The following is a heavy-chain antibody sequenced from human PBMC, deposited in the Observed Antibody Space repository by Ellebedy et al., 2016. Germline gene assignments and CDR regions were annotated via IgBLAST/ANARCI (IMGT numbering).Heavy chain of an antibody. J-gene: IGHJ6*02. CDR3: AKENRASSWYKIYYYYYGMDV. V-gene: IGHV3-33*06. D-gene: IGHD6-13*01. CDR1: GFTFSSYG. Sequence: GESLKISXAASGFTFSSYGMHWVRQAPGKGLEWVAVIWYDGSNKYYADSVKGRFTISRDNSKNTLYLQMNSLRAEDTAVYYCAKENRASSWYKIYYYYYGMDVWGQGTTVTVSS. CDR2: IWYDGSNK.